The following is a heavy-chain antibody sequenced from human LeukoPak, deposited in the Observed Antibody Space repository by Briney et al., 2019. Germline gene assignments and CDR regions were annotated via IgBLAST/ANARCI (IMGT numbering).Heavy chain of an antibody. CDR1: GFRFSIYT. D-gene: IGHD5-24*01. V-gene: IGHV3-23*01. CDR2: IFGSGYNT. J-gene: IGHJ4*02. Sequence: GSLRLSCAASGFRFSIYTMSWVRQAPGKGLEWVAGIFGSGYNTYYADSVKGRFTISRDNSKNTLYLQMNSLRVEDTAIYYCAKDLLQGDGYWDIDFWGQGTLVSVSS. CDR3: AKDLLQGDGYWDIDF.